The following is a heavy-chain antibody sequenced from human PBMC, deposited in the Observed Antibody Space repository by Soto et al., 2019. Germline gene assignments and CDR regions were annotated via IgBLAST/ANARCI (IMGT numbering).Heavy chain of an antibody. CDR1: GYTLTGYY. V-gene: IGHV1-2*04. D-gene: IGHD2-15*01. CDR3: ARDYCSGGSCYLVGSGAFDI. J-gene: IGHJ3*02. Sequence: QVQLVQSGAEVKKPGASVKVSCKASGYTLTGYYMHWVRQAPGQGLEWMGWINPNSGGTNYAQKFQGWVTMTRDTSISTAYMELSRLRSDDTAVYYCARDYCSGGSCYLVGSGAFDIWGQGTMVTVSS. CDR2: INPNSGGT.